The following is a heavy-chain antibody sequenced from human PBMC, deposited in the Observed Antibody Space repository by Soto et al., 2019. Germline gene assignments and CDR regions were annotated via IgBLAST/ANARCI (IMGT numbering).Heavy chain of an antibody. V-gene: IGHV3-7*01. D-gene: IGHD3-3*02. CDR3: ARGPF. CDR2: INQDGSAK. CDR1: GFTFSNQW. J-gene: IGHJ4*02. Sequence: EVRMVASGGGVVQPGESLRLSCAASGFTFSNQWMSWVRQAPGKGLEWVANINQDGSAKSHVDSVEGRFTISRDNAKNSLDLQMNTLSVEDTAVYYCARGPFWGQGTLVTVSS.